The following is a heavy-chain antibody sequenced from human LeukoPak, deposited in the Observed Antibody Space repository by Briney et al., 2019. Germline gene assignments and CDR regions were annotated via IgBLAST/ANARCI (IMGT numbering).Heavy chain of an antibody. V-gene: IGHV4-59*11. D-gene: IGHD3-10*01. Sequence: ASETLSLTCTVSGGSISSHFWRWIRQPPGKGLEWIGYMFYSGSTNYNPSLKSRVTISVDASKNQFSLKLTSVSAADTAVYYCARDRAPVTMIRGAPGGFDPWGQGTLVTVSS. CDR1: GGSISSHF. CDR3: ARDRAPVTMIRGAPGGFDP. CDR2: MFYSGST. J-gene: IGHJ5*02.